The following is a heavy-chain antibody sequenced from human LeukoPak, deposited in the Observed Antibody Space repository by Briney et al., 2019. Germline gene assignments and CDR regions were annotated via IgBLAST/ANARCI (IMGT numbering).Heavy chain of an antibody. Sequence: SGTLSLTCAVSGDSFSGTNWWSWVRQPPGMGLEWIGEIFHNGSSNYNPSLKSRVTMSLDKSNNQFSLKLSSVTAADTAVYSCAREGSRRLYMDVWGKGTTVIVSS. CDR2: IFHNGSS. CDR3: AREGSRRLYMDV. J-gene: IGHJ6*03. D-gene: IGHD1-26*01. CDR1: GDSFSGTNW. V-gene: IGHV4-4*02.